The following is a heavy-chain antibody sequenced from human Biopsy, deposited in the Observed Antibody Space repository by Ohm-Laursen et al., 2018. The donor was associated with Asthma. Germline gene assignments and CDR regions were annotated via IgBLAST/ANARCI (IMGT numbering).Heavy chain of an antibody. CDR2: NILEEGGT. CDR3: ASDFPKDYVRYNFQF. V-gene: IGHV1-24*01. Sequence: GASGKVSCQASGYSLTSFSMRWVRQAPGQGLEWVGGNILEEGGTTNARRFQGRVTMTEDTSTDTAYMELSSLSSDDTAVYFCASDFPKDYVRYNFQFWGQGTLVTVSS. D-gene: IGHD4-17*01. CDR1: GYSLTSFS. J-gene: IGHJ4*02.